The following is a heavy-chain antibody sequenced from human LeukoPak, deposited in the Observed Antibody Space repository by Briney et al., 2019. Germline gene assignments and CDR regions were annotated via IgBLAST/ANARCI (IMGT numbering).Heavy chain of an antibody. V-gene: IGHV1-18*01. D-gene: IGHD5-12*01. J-gene: IGHJ4*02. CDR3: ARDRNGYDFDY. Sequence: ASVKVSCKDSGYTFTSYGISWVRQAPGQRLEWMGWISAYNGNTNYAQKLQGRVTMTTDTSTSTAYMELRSLRSDDTAVYYCARDRNGYDFDYWGQGTLVTVSS. CDR1: GYTFTSYG. CDR2: ISAYNGNT.